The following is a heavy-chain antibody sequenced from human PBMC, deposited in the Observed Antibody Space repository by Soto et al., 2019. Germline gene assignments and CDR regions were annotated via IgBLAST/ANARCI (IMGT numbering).Heavy chain of an antibody. CDR1: GFTFSSYS. CDR2: ISSSSSYI. CDR3: ARDSGYGLALFDY. Sequence: EVQLVESGGGLVKPGGSLRLSCAASGFTFSSYSMNWVRQAPGKGLEWVSSISSSSSYIYYADSVKGRFTISRDNAKNSLYLQMNSLRAEDTAVYYCARDSGYGLALFDYWGQGTLVTVSS. D-gene: IGHD5-12*01. J-gene: IGHJ4*02. V-gene: IGHV3-21*01.